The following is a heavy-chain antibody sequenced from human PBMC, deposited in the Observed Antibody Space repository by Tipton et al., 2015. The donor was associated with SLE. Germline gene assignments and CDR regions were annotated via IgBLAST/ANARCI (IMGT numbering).Heavy chain of an antibody. J-gene: IGHJ4*02. CDR2: ISYDGSNK. V-gene: IGHV3-30*03. CDR1: GFAFSSHW. CDR3: ARTPVIAAAGTGGDYFDY. D-gene: IGHD6-13*01. Sequence: RSLRLSCAASGFAFSSHWMHWVRQAPGKGLEWVAVISYDGSNKYYADSVKGRFTISRDNSKNMLYLQMNSLRAEDTAVYYCARTPVIAAAGTGGDYFDYWGQGTLVTVSS.